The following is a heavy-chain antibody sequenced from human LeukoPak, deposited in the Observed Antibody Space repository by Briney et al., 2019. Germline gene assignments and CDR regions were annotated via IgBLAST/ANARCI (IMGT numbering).Heavy chain of an antibody. V-gene: IGHV4-34*01. CDR2: INHSGST. Sequence: PSETLSLTCAVYGGSFSGYYWSWIRQPPGKGLEWIGEINHSGSTNYNPSLKSRVTISVDTSKNQFSLKLSSVTAADTAVYYCARDHGEYGMDVWGQGTTVTVSS. CDR1: GGSFSGYY. J-gene: IGHJ6*02. D-gene: IGHD3-10*01. CDR3: ARDHGEYGMDV.